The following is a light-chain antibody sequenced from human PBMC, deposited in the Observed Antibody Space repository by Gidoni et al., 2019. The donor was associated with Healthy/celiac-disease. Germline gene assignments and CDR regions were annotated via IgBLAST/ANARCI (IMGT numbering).Light chain of an antibody. J-gene: IGKJ4*01. V-gene: IGKV2-28*01. CDR2: LGS. Sequence: NGVAQSPLPLAVTPGEPASISCRSSQSLLHSNGYNYLDWYLQKPGQSPQLLIYLGSNRASGVPDRFSGSGSGTDFTLKISRVEAEDVGVYYCMQALQTPLTFGGGTKVEIK. CDR1: QSLLHSNGYNY. CDR3: MQALQTPLT.